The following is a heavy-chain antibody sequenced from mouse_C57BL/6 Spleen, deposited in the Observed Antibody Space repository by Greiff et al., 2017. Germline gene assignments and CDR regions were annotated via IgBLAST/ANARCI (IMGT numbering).Heavy chain of an antibody. V-gene: IGHV1-55*01. CDR1: GYTFTSYW. J-gene: IGHJ4*01. Sequence: VQLKQPGAELVKPGASVKMSCKASGYTFTSYWITWVKQRPGQGLEWIGDIYPGSGSTNYNEKFKSKATLTVDTSSSTAYMQLSSLTSEDSAVYYCARERGDYAMDYWGQGTSVTVSS. CDR2: IYPGSGST. CDR3: ARERGDYAMDY.